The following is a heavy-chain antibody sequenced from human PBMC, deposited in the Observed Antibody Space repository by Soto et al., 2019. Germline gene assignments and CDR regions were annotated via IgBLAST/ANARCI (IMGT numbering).Heavy chain of an antibody. D-gene: IGHD1-26*01. V-gene: IGHV4-4*02. J-gene: IGHJ4*02. Sequence: QVQLQESGPGLVKPSGTLSLTCAVSGGSISSSNWWSWVRQPPGKGLEWIGEIYHSGSTNYNPSLSSRVTISVDKAKNQFSLRLSSVTAAAAAVYYCARLGSSSGNFVYWGQGTLVTVSS. CDR2: IYHSGST. CDR1: GGSISSSNW. CDR3: ARLGSSSGNFVY.